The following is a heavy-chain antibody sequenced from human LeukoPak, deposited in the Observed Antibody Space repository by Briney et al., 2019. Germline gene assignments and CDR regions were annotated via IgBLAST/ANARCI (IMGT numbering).Heavy chain of an antibody. J-gene: IGHJ5*02. CDR2: IYYSGST. D-gene: IGHD3-22*01. CDR3: ASLEYYYDSSGYYSNWFDP. Sequence: SETLSLTCTVSGGSIGSHYWSWIRQPPGKGLEWIGYIYYSGSTNYNPSLKSRVTISVDTSKNQFSLKLSSVTAADTAVYYCASLEYYYDSSGYYSNWFDPWGQGTLVTVSS. V-gene: IGHV4-59*11. CDR1: GGSIGSHY.